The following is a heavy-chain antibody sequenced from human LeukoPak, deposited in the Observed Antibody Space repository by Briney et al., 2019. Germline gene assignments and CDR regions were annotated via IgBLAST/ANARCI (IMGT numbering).Heavy chain of an antibody. J-gene: IGHJ4*02. D-gene: IGHD6-13*01. CDR2: INHSGST. CDR3: ASQSSWYVF. V-gene: IGHV4-34*01. CDR1: GGSFSGYY. Sequence: PSETLSLTCAVYGGSFSGYYWSWIRQPPGKGLEWIGEINHSGSTNYNPSLKSRVTISVDTSKNQFSLKLSSVTAADAAVYYCASQSSWYVFWGQGTLVTVSS.